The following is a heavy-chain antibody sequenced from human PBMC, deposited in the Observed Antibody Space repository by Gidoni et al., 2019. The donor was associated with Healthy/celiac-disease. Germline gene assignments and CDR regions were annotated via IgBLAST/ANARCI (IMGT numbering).Heavy chain of an antibody. CDR2: IKSKTDGGTT. D-gene: IGHD2-15*01. V-gene: IGHV3-15*01. CDR1: GFTFRNAW. CDR3: TTGTCSGGSCDPTSFDY. J-gene: IGHJ4*02. Sequence: EVQLVESGGGLVKPGGSLRLSCAASGFTFRNAWMSWVRQAPGKGLEWVGRIKSKTDGGTTDYAAPVKGRFTISRDDSKNTLYLQMNSLKTEDTAVYYCTTGTCSGGSCDPTSFDYWGQGTLVTVSS.